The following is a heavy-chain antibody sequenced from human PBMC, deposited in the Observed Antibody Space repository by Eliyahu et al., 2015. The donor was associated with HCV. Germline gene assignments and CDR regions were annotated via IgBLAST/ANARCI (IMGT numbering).Heavy chain of an antibody. Sequence: EVQLMESGGGLIKPGGSLRLSCAASGFTFTYAWMXWVRQAPGKGLEWVGRIKNKADGGTTDYGAPVKGRSTISRDDSKSTLYLQMNSLKTEDTAVYYCTTLHTGRSNYWGQGTLVTVSS. D-gene: IGHD2-15*01. CDR3: TTLHTGRSNY. CDR1: GFTFTYAW. J-gene: IGHJ4*02. CDR2: IKNKADGGTT. V-gene: IGHV3-15*01.